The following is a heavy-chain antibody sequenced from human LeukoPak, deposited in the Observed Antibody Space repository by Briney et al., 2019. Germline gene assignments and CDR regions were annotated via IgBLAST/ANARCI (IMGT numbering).Heavy chain of an antibody. CDR3: ARASDPWLQLT. D-gene: IGHD5-24*01. CDR2: IIGSGGST. Sequence: GGSLRLSCAASGFTFSSYAMNWVRQAPGKRLEWVSSIIGSGGSTYYADSVKGRFTFSRDNSKNTLYLQMNSLRAEDTAVYYCARASDPWLQLTWGQGTLVTVSS. V-gene: IGHV3-23*01. CDR1: GFTFSSYA. J-gene: IGHJ5*02.